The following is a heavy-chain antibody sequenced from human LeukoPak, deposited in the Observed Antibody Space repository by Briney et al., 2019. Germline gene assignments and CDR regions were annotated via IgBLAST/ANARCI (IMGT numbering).Heavy chain of an antibody. CDR1: GDSVSSTTHY. V-gene: IGHV4-39*01. J-gene: IGHJ4*02. Sequence: SETLSLTCTVSGDSVSSTTHYWGWIRQPPGKGLEWMANIYYTGSTYSNPSLKSRVSMSVDTSKNQFSLKMSSLTAADTAVYFCARLSKGRYFDYIFESWGQGTLVTVSS. D-gene: IGHD3-9*01. CDR2: IYYTGST. CDR3: ARLSKGRYFDYIFES.